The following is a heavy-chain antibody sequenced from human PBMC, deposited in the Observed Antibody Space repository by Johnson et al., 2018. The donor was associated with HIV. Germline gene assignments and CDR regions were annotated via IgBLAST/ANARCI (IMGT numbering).Heavy chain of an antibody. CDR1: GFTFDDYG. CDR3: ARGVSDSSGYPFAFDI. CDR2: INWNGGST. J-gene: IGHJ3*02. D-gene: IGHD3-22*01. V-gene: IGHV3-20*04. Sequence: VQLVESGGRVVRPGGSLRLSCVASGFTFDDYGMSWVRQAPGKGLEWVSGINWNGGSTGYADSVKGRFTISRDNANNPLHLQMNSLRAEDPALYYCARGVSDSSGYPFAFDIWGQGTMVSVSS.